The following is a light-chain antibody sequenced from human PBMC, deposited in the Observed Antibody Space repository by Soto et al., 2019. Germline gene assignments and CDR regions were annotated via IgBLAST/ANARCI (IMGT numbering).Light chain of an antibody. Sequence: EIVLTQSPATLSLPPGERATLSCSASQSVSSYLAWYHQKPGQAPRLLIYDASNRATGIPARFSGSGSGTDFTLTISSLEPEDFAVYYCQQRSNWPLTFGGGTKVEIK. CDR1: QSVSSY. J-gene: IGKJ4*01. CDR2: DAS. V-gene: IGKV3-11*01. CDR3: QQRSNWPLT.